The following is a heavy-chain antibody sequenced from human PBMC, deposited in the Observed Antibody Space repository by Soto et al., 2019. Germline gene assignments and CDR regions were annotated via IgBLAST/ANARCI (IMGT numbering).Heavy chain of an antibody. CDR2: IIPIFGTA. CDR3: ARIAPRSDYGDYEVGLYYLDN. D-gene: IGHD4-17*01. V-gene: IGHV1-69*06. J-gene: IGHJ4*02. CDR1: GGTFSSYA. Sequence: ASVKVSCKASGGTFSSYAISWVRQAPGQGLEWMGGIIPIFGTANYAQKFQGRVTITADKSTSTAYMELSSLRSEDTAVYYCARIAPRSDYGDYEVGLYYLDNWGQGALVTVFS.